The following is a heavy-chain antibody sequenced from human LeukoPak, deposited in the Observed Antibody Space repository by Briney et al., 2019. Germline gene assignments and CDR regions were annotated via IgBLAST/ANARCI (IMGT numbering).Heavy chain of an antibody. CDR3: ARGPRESSSRDY. CDR1: GYRFTNFD. CDR2: MNPDNGNT. D-gene: IGHD6-13*01. Sequence: ASVKISCKTSGYRFTNFDINWVRQAPGQGLEWMGWMNPDNGNTGYAQKFQGRVSMSGDTSISTAFMVLNSLRSDDTAVYFCARGPRESSSRDYWGQGTLVTVSS. V-gene: IGHV1-8*01. J-gene: IGHJ4*02.